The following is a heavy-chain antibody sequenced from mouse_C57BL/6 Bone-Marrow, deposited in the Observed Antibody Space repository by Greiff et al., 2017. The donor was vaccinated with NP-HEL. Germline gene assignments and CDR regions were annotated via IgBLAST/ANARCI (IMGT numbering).Heavy chain of an antibody. J-gene: IGHJ3*01. Sequence: VQLQQSGAELVRLGASVKLSCTASGFNIKDDYMHWVKQRPEQGLEWIGWIDPENGDTEYASKFQGKATITADTSSNTAYLQLSSLTSEDTAVYYCTTGGFAYWGQGTLVTVSA. V-gene: IGHV14-4*01. CDR3: TTGGFAY. CDR2: IDPENGDT. CDR1: GFNIKDDY.